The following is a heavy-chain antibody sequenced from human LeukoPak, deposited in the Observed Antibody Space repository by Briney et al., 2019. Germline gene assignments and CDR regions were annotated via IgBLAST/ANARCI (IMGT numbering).Heavy chain of an antibody. J-gene: IGHJ4*02. CDR2: ISWNSGSI. CDR3: AKVATRYFDSSGYYSHYFDY. D-gene: IGHD3-22*01. V-gene: IGHV3-9*03. Sequence: LAGRSLRLSCAASGFTFDYYAMHWVRQAPRKGLEWVSGISWNSGSIGYADSVKGRFTISRDNAKNSLFLQMNSLRAEDMALYYCAKVATRYFDSSGYYSHYFDYWGQGTLVTVSS. CDR1: GFTFDYYA.